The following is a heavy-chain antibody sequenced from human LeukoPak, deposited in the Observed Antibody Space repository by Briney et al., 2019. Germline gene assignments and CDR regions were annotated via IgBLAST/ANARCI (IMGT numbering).Heavy chain of an antibody. CDR2: ISYDGSNK. CDR3: ARGEDRSGYDATYFDY. Sequence: PGGSLRLSCAASGSTFSNYVMNWVRQAPGKGLEWVAVISYDGSNKYYADSVKGRFTISRDNSKNTLYLQMNSLRAEDTAVYYCARGEDRSGYDATYFDYWGQGTLVTVSS. J-gene: IGHJ4*02. D-gene: IGHD5-12*01. CDR1: GSTFSNYV. V-gene: IGHV3-30-3*01.